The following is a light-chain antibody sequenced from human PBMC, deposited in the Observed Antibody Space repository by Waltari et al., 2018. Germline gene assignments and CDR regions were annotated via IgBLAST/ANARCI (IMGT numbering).Light chain of an antibody. CDR2: WND. CDR1: SSNIGSPY. CDR3: ATRDDSLSAPV. V-gene: IGLV1-47*01. J-gene: IGLJ2*01. Sequence: QSGLTQAPSAAGTPGQRVSISCSGSSSNIGSPYVNWYQHVPGTAPNLLICWNDPRRSGVPARFSASTSGTSASLAISGLRSEDEADYYCATRDDSLSAPVFGGGTKVTVL.